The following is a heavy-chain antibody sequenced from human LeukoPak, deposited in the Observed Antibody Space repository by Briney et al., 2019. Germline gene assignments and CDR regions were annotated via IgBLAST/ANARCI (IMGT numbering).Heavy chain of an antibody. Sequence: GGSLRPSCAASGFIFSDHYIDWVRQAPGKGLEWVGRIRNKANRYTTEYAASVKGRFIISRDDLKKSLYLQMNSLKTEDTAVYYCSRSESSGYDVFDIWGQGTMVTVSS. D-gene: IGHD3-22*01. CDR2: IRNKANRYTT. J-gene: IGHJ3*02. V-gene: IGHV3-72*01. CDR3: SRSESSGYDVFDI. CDR1: GFIFSDHY.